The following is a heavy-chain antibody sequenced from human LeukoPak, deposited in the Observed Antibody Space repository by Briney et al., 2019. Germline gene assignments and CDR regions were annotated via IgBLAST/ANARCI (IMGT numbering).Heavy chain of an antibody. CDR2: INYRGSN. Sequence: TETLSLTCTVSGGSFSSSSYYWGWIRQPPGKGLEWVGSINYRGSNYHNSSLKSRVTMSIDTSKNQFSLKLSSVTAADTAVYYCARSILRYYFDSSGYYPYCFDYWGQGMLVTVSS. V-gene: IGHV4-39*07. J-gene: IGHJ4*02. CDR3: ARSILRYYFDSSGYYPYCFDY. CDR1: GGSFSSSSYY. D-gene: IGHD3-22*01.